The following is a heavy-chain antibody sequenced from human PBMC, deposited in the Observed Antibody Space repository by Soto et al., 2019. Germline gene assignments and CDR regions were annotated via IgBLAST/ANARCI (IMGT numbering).Heavy chain of an antibody. CDR2: ISSSGSTI. J-gene: IGHJ6*02. Sequence: PGGSLTLTCAASGFTFSDYYMSWIRQAPGKGLEWVSYISSSGSTIYYADSVKGRFTISRDNAKNSLYLQMNSLRAEDTAVYYCARDRTGSSPPMDVWGQGTTVTVSS. CDR1: GFTFSDYY. D-gene: IGHD6-6*01. CDR3: ARDRTGSSPPMDV. V-gene: IGHV3-11*01.